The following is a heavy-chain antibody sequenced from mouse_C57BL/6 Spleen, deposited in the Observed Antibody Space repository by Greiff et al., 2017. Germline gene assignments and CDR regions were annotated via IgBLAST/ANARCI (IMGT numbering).Heavy chain of an antibody. CDR3: AGYDYDFDY. CDR2: ISYDGSN. Sequence: EVQLQESGPGLVKPSQSLSLTCSVTGYSITSGYYWNWIRQFPGNKLEWMGYISYDGSNNYNPSLKNRISITRDTSKNQFFLKLNSVTTEDTATYYCAGYDYDFDYWGQGTTLTVSS. V-gene: IGHV3-6*01. D-gene: IGHD2-4*01. J-gene: IGHJ2*01. CDR1: GYSITSGYY.